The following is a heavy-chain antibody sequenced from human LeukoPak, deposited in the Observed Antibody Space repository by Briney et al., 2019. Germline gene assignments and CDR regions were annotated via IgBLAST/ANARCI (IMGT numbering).Heavy chain of an antibody. J-gene: IGHJ4*02. CDR3: ARGGYYYDSSGYGRFDY. CDR2: IYYSGST. Sequence: PSETLSLTCTVSGGSISSYYWSWIRLPPGKGLEWIGYIYYSGSTNYNPSLKSRVTISVDTSKNQFSLKLSSVTAADTAVYYCARGGYYYDSSGYGRFDYWGQGTLVTVSS. CDR1: GGSISSYY. V-gene: IGHV4-59*01. D-gene: IGHD3-22*01.